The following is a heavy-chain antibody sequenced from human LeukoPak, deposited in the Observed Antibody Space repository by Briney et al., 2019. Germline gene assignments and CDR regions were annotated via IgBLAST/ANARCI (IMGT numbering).Heavy chain of an antibody. Sequence: GGSLRLSCAASGFTFSSYAMHWVCQAPGKGLEWVAVISYDGSNKYYADSVKGRFTISRDNSKNTLYLQMNSLRAEDTAVYYCARGLGQLVDYRGQGTLVTVSS. CDR2: ISYDGSNK. J-gene: IGHJ4*02. D-gene: IGHD6-6*01. V-gene: IGHV3-30-3*01. CDR3: ARGLGQLVDY. CDR1: GFTFSSYA.